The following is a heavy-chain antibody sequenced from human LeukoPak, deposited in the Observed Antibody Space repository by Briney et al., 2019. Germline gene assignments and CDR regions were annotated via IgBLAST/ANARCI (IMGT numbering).Heavy chain of an antibody. V-gene: IGHV7-4-1*02. CDR3: ARESLNLSGYEYYFDY. CDR2: ISTNTGNP. CDR1: GYTFTTYA. Sequence: ASVKVSCKASGYTFTTYAMNWVRQAPGQGLEWMGWISTNTGNPTYAQGFTGRFVFSLDTSVSTSYLQISSLKAEDTAVYYCARESLNLSGYEYYFDYWGQGTPVTVSS. J-gene: IGHJ4*02. D-gene: IGHD5-12*01.